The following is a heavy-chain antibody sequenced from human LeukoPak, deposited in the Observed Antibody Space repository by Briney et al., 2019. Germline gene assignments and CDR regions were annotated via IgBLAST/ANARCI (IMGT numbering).Heavy chain of an antibody. CDR1: GYTFTGYY. Sequence: GASVKVTCKASGYTFTGYYMHWVRQAPGQGLERMGWINPNSGGTNYAQKFQGRVTMTRDTSISTAYMELSRLRSDDTAVYYCARGDPVADTSDFDYWGQGTLVTVSS. V-gene: IGHV1-2*02. D-gene: IGHD6-19*01. CDR2: INPNSGGT. CDR3: ARGDPVADTSDFDY. J-gene: IGHJ4*02.